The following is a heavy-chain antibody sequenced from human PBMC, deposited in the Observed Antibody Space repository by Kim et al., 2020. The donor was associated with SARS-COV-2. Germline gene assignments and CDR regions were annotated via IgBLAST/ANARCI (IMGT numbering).Heavy chain of an antibody. D-gene: IGHD5-12*01. CDR1: GFTFSSYD. CDR3: ARSRGLQFRYYGMDV. J-gene: IGHJ6*02. V-gene: IGHV3-13*05. CDR2: IGTAGDP. Sequence: GGSLRLSCAASGFTFSSYDMHWVRQATGKGLEWVSAIGTAGDPYYPGSLKGRFTISRENVKNSLHFQINILIAGDTAVYYFARSRGLQFRYYGMDVWAQG.